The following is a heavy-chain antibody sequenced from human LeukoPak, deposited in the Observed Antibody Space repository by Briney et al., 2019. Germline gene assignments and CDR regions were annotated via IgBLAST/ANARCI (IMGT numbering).Heavy chain of an antibody. V-gene: IGHV1-2*02. D-gene: IGHD3-3*01. CDR2: INPNSGGT. J-gene: IGHJ5*02. CDR1: GYTFTGYY. CDR3: ARAITIFGVVKNWFDP. Sequence: ASVKVSCKASGYTFTGYYMRWVRQAPGQGLEWMGWINPNSGGTNYAQKFQGRVTMTRDTSISTAYMELSRLRSDDTAVYYCARAITIFGVVKNWFDPWGQGTLVTVSS.